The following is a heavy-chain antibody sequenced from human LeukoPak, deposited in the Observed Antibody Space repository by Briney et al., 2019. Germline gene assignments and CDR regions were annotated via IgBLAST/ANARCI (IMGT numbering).Heavy chain of an antibody. CDR1: GFTFDDYA. V-gene: IGHV3-9*01. J-gene: IGHJ4*02. Sequence: GGSLRLSCAVSGFTFDDYAMHWVRQVPGKGLEWVSGINWNSDSIGYADSVKGRFTTSRDNAKNSLYLQMNSLRAEDTAFYYCAINGGGDSGYGNFDYWGQGTLATVSS. D-gene: IGHD5-12*01. CDR2: INWNSDSI. CDR3: AINGGGDSGYGNFDY.